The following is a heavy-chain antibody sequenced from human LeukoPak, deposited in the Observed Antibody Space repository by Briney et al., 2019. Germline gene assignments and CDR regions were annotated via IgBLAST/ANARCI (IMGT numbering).Heavy chain of an antibody. Sequence: SETLSLTCTVSGGSISSYYWSWIRQPPGKGLEWIGYIYYSGSTRYNPSLKSRVTISVDTSKNQFSLKLTSVTAADTAVHYCARGGQWLAQNYFDYWGQGTLVTVSS. CDR1: GGSISSYY. J-gene: IGHJ4*02. CDR3: ARGGQWLAQNYFDY. CDR2: IYYSGST. D-gene: IGHD6-19*01. V-gene: IGHV4-59*01.